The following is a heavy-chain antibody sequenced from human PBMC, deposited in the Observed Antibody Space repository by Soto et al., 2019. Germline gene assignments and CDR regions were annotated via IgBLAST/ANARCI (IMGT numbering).Heavy chain of an antibody. CDR1: GYTFTSYG. CDR2: ISAYNGNT. Sequence: QVQLVQSGAEVKKPGASVKVSCKASGYTFTSYGISWVRQAPGQGLEWMGWISAYNGNTNYAQKLQGRVTMTTDTSXXTVYMELRSLRSDDTAVYYCARVCRIAVVNNWFDPGGQGTLVTVSS. J-gene: IGHJ5*02. D-gene: IGHD6-19*01. V-gene: IGHV1-18*01. CDR3: ARVCRIAVVNNWFDP.